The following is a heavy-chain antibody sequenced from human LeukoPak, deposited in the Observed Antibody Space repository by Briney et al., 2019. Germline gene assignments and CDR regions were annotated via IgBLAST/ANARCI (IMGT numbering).Heavy chain of an antibody. Sequence: GASVKVSCKASGYTFTSYAMNWVRQAPGQGPEWMGWINTNTGNPTYAQGFTGRFVFSLDTSVSTAYLQISSLKAEDTAVYYCAREYNYDFWSGYYNGWFDPWGQGTLVTVSS. V-gene: IGHV7-4-1*02. CDR1: GYTFTSYA. CDR3: AREYNYDFWSGYYNGWFDP. J-gene: IGHJ5*02. D-gene: IGHD3-3*01. CDR2: INTNTGNP.